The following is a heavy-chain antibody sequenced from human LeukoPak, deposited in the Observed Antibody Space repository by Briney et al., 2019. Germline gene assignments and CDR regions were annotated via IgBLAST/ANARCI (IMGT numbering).Heavy chain of an antibody. D-gene: IGHD3-10*01. CDR1: GGSISSGGYY. J-gene: IGHJ4*02. CDR2: INHSGST. CDR3: ARGDYYGSGSYTKPENKSRLFDY. Sequence: SETLSLTCTVSGGSISSGGYYWSWIRQPPGKGLEWIGEINHSGSTNYNPSLKSRVTISVDTSKNQFSLKLSSVTAADTAVYYCARGDYYGSGSYTKPENKSRLFDYWGQGTLVTVSS. V-gene: IGHV4-39*07.